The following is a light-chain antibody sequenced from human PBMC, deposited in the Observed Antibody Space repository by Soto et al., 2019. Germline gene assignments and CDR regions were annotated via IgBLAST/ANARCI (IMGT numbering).Light chain of an antibody. CDR3: QQFDYSPPWT. J-gene: IGKJ1*01. CDR1: QSVSSNY. CDR2: GAS. Sequence: IVLTQSPGTLSLSPGERATLSCRATQSVSSNYLDWYQQKAGQAPRLLTYGASSRATGIPDRFSGSGSGTDFTITISRLEPEDFAVYYWQQFDYSPPWTFGQGTKVEIK. V-gene: IGKV3-20*01.